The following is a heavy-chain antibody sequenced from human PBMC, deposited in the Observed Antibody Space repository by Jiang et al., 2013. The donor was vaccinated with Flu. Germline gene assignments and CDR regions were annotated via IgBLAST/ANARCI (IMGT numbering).Heavy chain of an antibody. Sequence: VQLVESGAEVKKPGASVKVSCKASGYTFSAYYMHWVRQAPGQGLEWLGSLNFNNGGTGWINYNGGATNYPQKFQGRVTMTWDTSISTAYMELSRLRSDDTAVYYCATSVTYYFDFWGQGTLVTVSS. V-gene: IGHV1-2*02. D-gene: IGHD2-21*02. J-gene: IGHJ4*02. CDR2: INYNGGAT. CDR1: GYTFSAYY. CDR3: ATSVTYYFDF.